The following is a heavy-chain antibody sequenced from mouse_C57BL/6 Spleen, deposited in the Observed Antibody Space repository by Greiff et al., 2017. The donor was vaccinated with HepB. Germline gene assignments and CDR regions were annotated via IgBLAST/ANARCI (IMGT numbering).Heavy chain of an antibody. Sequence: ESGPGLVKPSQSLSLTCSVTGYSITSGYYWNWIRQFPGNKLEWMGYISYDGSNNYNPSLKNRISITRDTSKNQFFLKLNSVTTEDTATYYCANGYYFAYWGQGTLVTVSA. V-gene: IGHV3-6*01. CDR2: ISYDGSN. CDR3: ANGYYFAY. D-gene: IGHD2-3*01. CDR1: GYSITSGYY. J-gene: IGHJ3*01.